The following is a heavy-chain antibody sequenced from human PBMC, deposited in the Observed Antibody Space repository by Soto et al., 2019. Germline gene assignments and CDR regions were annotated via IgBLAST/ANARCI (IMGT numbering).Heavy chain of an antibody. CDR2: INPSGGST. CDR3: ARVIRVSSSTSPNDAFDI. CDR1: GYTFTSYY. Sequence: ASVKVSCKASGYTFTSYYMHWVRQAPGQGLEWMGIINPSGGSTSYAQKFQGRVTMTRDTSTSTVYMELSSLRSEDTAVYYCARVIRVSSSTSPNDAFDIWGQGTMVTVSS. V-gene: IGHV1-46*01. J-gene: IGHJ3*02. D-gene: IGHD2-2*01.